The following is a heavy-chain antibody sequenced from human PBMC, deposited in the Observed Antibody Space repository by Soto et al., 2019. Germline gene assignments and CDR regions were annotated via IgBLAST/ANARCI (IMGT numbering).Heavy chain of an antibody. D-gene: IGHD5-12*01. V-gene: IGHV5-51*01. Sequence: GESLNISCNGSGYILTSYWIGWVRQMPGKGLEWMGIIYPGDSDTRYSPSFQGQVTISADKSISTAYLQWSSLKASDTAMYYCARHDVEMATITWWGQGTLVTVSS. CDR2: IYPGDSDT. CDR1: GYILTSYW. J-gene: IGHJ4*02. CDR3: ARHDVEMATITW.